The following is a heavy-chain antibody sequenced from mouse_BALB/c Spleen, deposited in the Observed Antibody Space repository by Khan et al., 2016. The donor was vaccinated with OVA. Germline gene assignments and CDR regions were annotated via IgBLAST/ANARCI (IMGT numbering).Heavy chain of an antibody. D-gene: IGHD1-1*01. CDR1: GFSLTSYG. J-gene: IGHJ3*01. V-gene: IGHV2-3*01. Sequence: QVRLQQSGPGLVAPSQSLSITCTVSGFSLTSYGVGWVRQPPGKGLEWLGVIWGDGSTNDHSALISRLSISKDNSKSQVFLKLNSLQTDDTAKYYCALYYYGRAWFAYWGQGTLVTVSA. CDR2: IWGDGST. CDR3: ALYYYGRAWFAY.